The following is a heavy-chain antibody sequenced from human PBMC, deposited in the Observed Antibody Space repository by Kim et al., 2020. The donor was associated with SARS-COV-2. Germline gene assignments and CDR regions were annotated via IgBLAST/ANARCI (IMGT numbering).Heavy chain of an antibody. V-gene: IGHV4-34*01. CDR2: INHSGST. D-gene: IGHD3-10*01. CDR1: GGSFSGYY. Sequence: SETLSLTCAVYGGSFSGYYWSWIRQPPGKGLEWIGEINHSGSTNYNPSLKTRVTISVDTSKNQFSLKLSSVTAADTAVYYCARGRYYYGSGSYPYPISYYYYYMDVWGKGTTVTVSS. J-gene: IGHJ6*03. CDR3: ARGRYYYGSGSYPYPISYYYYYMDV.